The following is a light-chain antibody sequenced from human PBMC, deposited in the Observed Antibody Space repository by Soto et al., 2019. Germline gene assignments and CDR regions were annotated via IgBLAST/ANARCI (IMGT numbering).Light chain of an antibody. CDR2: DVS. CDR1: SSDVGSYNY. J-gene: IGLJ1*01. V-gene: IGLV2-14*01. Sequence: QSVLTQPASLSGSPGQSITLSCTGASSDVGSYNYVSWYQQHSGKAPKLMIYDVSNRPSGVSNRFSGSKSGNTASLTISGLQAEDEADYYCSSYTSSSTPLVFGTGTKVTV. CDR3: SSYTSSSTPLV.